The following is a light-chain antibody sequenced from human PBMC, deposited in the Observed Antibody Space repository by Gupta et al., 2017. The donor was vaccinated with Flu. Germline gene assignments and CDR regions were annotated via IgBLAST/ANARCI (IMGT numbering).Light chain of an antibody. V-gene: IGKV3D-15*01. CDR3: QQYNNWPGT. Sequence: EIVMPQSPATLSVSPGERASRSCRASQSVSSNLAWYQQKPGQAPRLLIYGASTRATGIPARFSGSGSGTEFTLTISSLQAEDFAVYYCQQYNNWPGTFGQGTKVEIK. J-gene: IGKJ1*01. CDR2: GAS. CDR1: QSVSSN.